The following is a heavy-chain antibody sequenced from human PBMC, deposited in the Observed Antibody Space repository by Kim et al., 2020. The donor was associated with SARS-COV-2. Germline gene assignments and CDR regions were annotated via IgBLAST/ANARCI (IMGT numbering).Heavy chain of an antibody. J-gene: IGHJ4*02. V-gene: IGHV3-23*01. CDR2: ISGSGGST. D-gene: IGHD6-19*01. CDR3: AKAVTGPYFDY. Sequence: GGSLRLSCTASGFTFSSYAMSWVRQAPGKGLEWVSTISGSGGSTYSVDSVKGRFTISRDNSKNTLYLQMNSLRAEDTAIYYCAKAVTGPYFDYWGRGTLVTVSS. CDR1: GFTFSSYA.